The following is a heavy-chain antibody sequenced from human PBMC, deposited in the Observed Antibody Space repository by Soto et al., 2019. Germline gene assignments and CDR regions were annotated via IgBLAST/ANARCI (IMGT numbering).Heavy chain of an antibody. CDR2: INSRADYK. CDR3: GREKEDEGSSSLRVYYGVDV. D-gene: IGHD6-6*01. V-gene: IGHV3-21*06. Sequence: EVQLVESGGGPVKSGQSLRLSCVASGFTLSNYRMTWVRQGPGKGLEWVSSINSRADYKHYTESVKGRFTISRDNAKNSVFLQMNSLRAEDAAVYYCGREKEDEGSSSLRVYYGVDVWGQGTTVIVSS. CDR1: GFTLSNYR. J-gene: IGHJ6*02.